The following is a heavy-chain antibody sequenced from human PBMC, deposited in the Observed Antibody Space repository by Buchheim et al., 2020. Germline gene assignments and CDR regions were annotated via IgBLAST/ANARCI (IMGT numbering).Heavy chain of an antibody. Sequence: EVQLVESGGGLVQPGGSLRLSCAASGFTFSSYSMNWVRQAPGKGLEWVSYISSSSSTIYYADSVKGRFTISRDNAKNSLYLQMNSLRDEDTAVYYCARGASSSWLGYYYDMDVWGQGTT. V-gene: IGHV3-48*02. J-gene: IGHJ6*02. CDR2: ISSSSSTI. D-gene: IGHD6-13*01. CDR3: ARGASSSWLGYYYDMDV. CDR1: GFTFSSYS.